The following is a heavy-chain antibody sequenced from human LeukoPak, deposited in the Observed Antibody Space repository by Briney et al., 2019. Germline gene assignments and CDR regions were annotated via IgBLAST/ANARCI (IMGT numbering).Heavy chain of an antibody. CDR2: VSGSGGST. D-gene: IGHD6-19*01. V-gene: IGHV3-23*01. J-gene: IGHJ4*02. Sequence: GGSLRLSCAASGFTFSSYAMSWVRQAPGKGLEWVSAVSGSGGSTYYADSVKGRFTISRDNSKNTLYLQMNSLRAEDTAVYYCAKEASSGWPDNDYFDYWGQGTLVTVSS. CDR3: AKEASSGWPDNDYFDY. CDR1: GFTFSSYA.